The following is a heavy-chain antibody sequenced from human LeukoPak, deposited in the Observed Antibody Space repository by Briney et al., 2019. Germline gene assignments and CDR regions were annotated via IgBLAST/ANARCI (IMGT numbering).Heavy chain of an antibody. V-gene: IGHV5-51*01. D-gene: IGHD3-9*01. CDR2: IYPGDSDT. J-gene: IGHJ3*02. CDR1: GYSFTSYW. CDR3: ARRMGYNYELSTGGAFDI. Sequence: KGGESLKISCKGSGYSFTSYWIGWVRQMPGKGLEWMGIIYPGDSDTRYSPSFQGQVTLSADKFISTAYLEWNSLKTSDTAMYYCARRMGYNYELSTGGAFDIWGQGTMVTVSS.